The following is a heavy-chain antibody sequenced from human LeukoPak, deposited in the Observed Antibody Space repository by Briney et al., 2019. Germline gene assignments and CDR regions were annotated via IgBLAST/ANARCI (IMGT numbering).Heavy chain of an antibody. J-gene: IGHJ4*02. CDR1: GGTLSSYA. CDR3: ARDQGLWFGESPCDY. D-gene: IGHD3-10*01. Sequence: ASVKVSCKASGGTLSSYAISWVRQAPGQGLEWMGGIIPIFGTANYAQKLQGRVTMTTDTSTSTAYMELRSLRSDDTAVYYCARDQGLWFGESPCDYWGQGTLVTVSS. V-gene: IGHV1-69*05. CDR2: IIPIFGTA.